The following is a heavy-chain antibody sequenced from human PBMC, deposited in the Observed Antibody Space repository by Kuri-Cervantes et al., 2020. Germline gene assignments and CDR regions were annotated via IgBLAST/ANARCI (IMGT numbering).Heavy chain of an antibody. CDR2: IYPGDSDT. D-gene: IGHD1-26*01. J-gene: IGHJ4*02. V-gene: IGHV5-51*01. CDR1: GYSFTSYW. Sequence: KVSCKGSGYSFTSYWIGWVRQMPGKGLEWMGIIYPGDSDTRYSPSFQGQVTISADKSISTAYLQWSSLKASDTAMYYCARHSGSYFPHFDYWGQRTLVTVSS. CDR3: ARHSGSYFPHFDY.